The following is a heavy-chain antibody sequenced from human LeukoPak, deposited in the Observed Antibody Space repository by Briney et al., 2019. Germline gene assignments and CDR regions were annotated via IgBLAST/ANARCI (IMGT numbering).Heavy chain of an antibody. J-gene: IGHJ4*02. D-gene: IGHD2-21*01. CDR3: ARDSNRGGAFDI. CDR2: IIPIFGTA. CDR1: GGTFSSYA. Sequence: SVKVSCKASGGTFSSYAISWVRQAPGQGLEWMGGIIPIFGTANYAQKFQGRVTITADESTSTAYMELSSLRSEDTAVYYCARDSNRGGAFDIWGQGTLVTVSS. V-gene: IGHV1-69*13.